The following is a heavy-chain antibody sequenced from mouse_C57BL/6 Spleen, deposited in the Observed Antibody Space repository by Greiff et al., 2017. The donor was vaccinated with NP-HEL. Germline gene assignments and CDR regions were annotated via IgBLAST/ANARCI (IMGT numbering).Heavy chain of an antibody. CDR2: ISDGGSYT. V-gene: IGHV5-4*01. J-gene: IGHJ4*01. CDR3: ARGQLGMDY. CDR1: GFTFSSYA. D-gene: IGHD3-2*01. Sequence: EVQGVESGGGLVKPGGSLKLSCAASGFTFSSYAMSWVRQTPEKRLEWVATISDGGSYTYYPDNVKGRFTISRDNAKNNLYLQMSHLKSEDTAMYYCARGQLGMDYWGQGTSVTVSS.